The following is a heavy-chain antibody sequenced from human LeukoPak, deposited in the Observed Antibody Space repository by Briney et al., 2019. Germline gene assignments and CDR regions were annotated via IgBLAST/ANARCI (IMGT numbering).Heavy chain of an antibody. V-gene: IGHV4-59*01. D-gene: IGHD3-22*01. J-gene: IGHJ5*02. CDR1: GGSISSYY. Sequence: PSETLSLTCTVSGGSISSYYWSWIRQPPGKGLEWIGYIYYSGSTNYNPSLKSRVTISVDTSKNQFSLKLSSVTAADTAVYYCARDHCYDGSKFDPWGQGTLVTVSS. CDR2: IYYSGST. CDR3: ARDHCYDGSKFDP.